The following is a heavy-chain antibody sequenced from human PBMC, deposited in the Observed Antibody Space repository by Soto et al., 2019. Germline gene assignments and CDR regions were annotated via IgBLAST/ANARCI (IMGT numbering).Heavy chain of an antibody. CDR3: ARPLDYYFYAMDA. V-gene: IGHV1-18*01. Sequence: QVQLVQSGAEVKKPGASVKVSCKASGYRFSSFGIIWVRQAPGQGLEWMGWIIAYNGNTNYAQKFQGRVTMSTDTSTSSAYMELRSLRSDDTAVYYCARPLDYYFYAMDAWGQGTTVTVSS. CDR1: GYRFSSFG. CDR2: IIAYNGNT. J-gene: IGHJ6*02.